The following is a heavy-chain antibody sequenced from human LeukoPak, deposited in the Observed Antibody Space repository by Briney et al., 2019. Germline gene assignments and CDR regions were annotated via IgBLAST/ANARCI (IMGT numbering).Heavy chain of an antibody. CDR1: GFSLSNARMG. CDR2: IFSNDEK. J-gene: IGHJ4*02. CDR3: AWIWGSYRYGPVDY. Sequence: SGPTLVNPTETLTLTCTVSGFSLSNARMGVSWICQPPGKALEWLAHIFSNDEKSYSTSLKSRLTISKDTSKSQVVLTMTNMDPVDTATYYCAWIWGSYRYGPVDYWGQGTLVTVSS. D-gene: IGHD3-16*02. V-gene: IGHV2-26*01.